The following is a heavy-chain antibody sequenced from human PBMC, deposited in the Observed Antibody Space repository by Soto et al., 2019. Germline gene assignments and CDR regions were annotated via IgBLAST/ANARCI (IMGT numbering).Heavy chain of an antibody. CDR1: GGSISSYY. CDR3: ARYRKYQLYIDY. D-gene: IGHD2-2*01. J-gene: IGHJ4*02. V-gene: IGHV4-59*08. Sequence: QVPLQESGPGLVKPSETLSLTCTVSGGSISSYYWSWIRQPPGKGLEWIGYIYYSGSTNYNPSLKSRVTISVDTSKNQFSLKLSSVTAADTAVYYCARYRKYQLYIDYWGQGTLVTVSS. CDR2: IYYSGST.